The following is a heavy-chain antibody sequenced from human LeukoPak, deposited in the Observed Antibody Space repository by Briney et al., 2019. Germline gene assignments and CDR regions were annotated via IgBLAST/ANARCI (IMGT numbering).Heavy chain of an antibody. D-gene: IGHD5-24*01. CDR2: ISGTYSI. Sequence: GGSLRLSCAASGFTFSTYEMNWVCQAPGKGLEWLSYISGTYSIYYADSVVGGFIISSDNAKNSSYLQMNDLRAEDTAVYYCARIRREAAKANFDSWGQGARVTVSS. J-gene: IGHJ4*02. CDR1: GFTFSTYE. CDR3: ARIRREAAKANFDS. V-gene: IGHV3-48*03.